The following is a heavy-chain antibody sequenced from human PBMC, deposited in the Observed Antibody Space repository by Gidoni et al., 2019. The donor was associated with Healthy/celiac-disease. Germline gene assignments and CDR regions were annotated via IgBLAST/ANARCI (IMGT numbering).Heavy chain of an antibody. D-gene: IGHD3-9*01. CDR2: IYWNDDK. CDR1: GFSLSTSGVG. CDR3: AHRSMSGGELRYFDRSEGNWFDP. Sequence: QITLTESGPTLVKPTQTLTLTCTFSGFSLSTSGVGVGWLRQPPGKALEWLALIYWNDDKRYSPSLKSRLTITKDTSKNQVVLTMTNMDPVDTATYYCAHRSMSGGELRYFDRSEGNWFDPWGQGTLVTVSS. V-gene: IGHV2-5*01. J-gene: IGHJ5*02.